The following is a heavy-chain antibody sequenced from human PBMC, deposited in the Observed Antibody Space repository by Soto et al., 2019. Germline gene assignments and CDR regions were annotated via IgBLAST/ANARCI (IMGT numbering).Heavy chain of an antibody. Sequence: QVQLVESGGGVVQPGRSLRLSCAASGFTFSSYGMHWVRQAPGKGLEWVAVIWYDGSNKYYADSVKGRFTISRDNSKNPLYLQMNSVRAEDTAVYYCARDLTLRHGYNFGYWGQGTLVTVSS. D-gene: IGHD5-12*01. J-gene: IGHJ4*02. V-gene: IGHV3-33*01. CDR2: IWYDGSNK. CDR3: ARDLTLRHGYNFGY. CDR1: GFTFSSYG.